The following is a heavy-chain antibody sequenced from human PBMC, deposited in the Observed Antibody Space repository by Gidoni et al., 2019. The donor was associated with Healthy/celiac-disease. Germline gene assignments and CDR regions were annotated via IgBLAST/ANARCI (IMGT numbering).Heavy chain of an antibody. CDR1: GFTFSSYE. V-gene: IGHV3-48*03. D-gene: IGHD5-12*01. Sequence: EVQLVESGGGLVQPGGSLRLSCAASGFTFSSYEMTWVRQAPGKGLEWVSYISSSGSTIYYADSVKGRFTISRDNAKNSLYLQMNSLRAEDTAVYYCARGRVATNRGTAFDIWGQGTMVTVSS. CDR3: ARGRVATNRGTAFDI. J-gene: IGHJ3*02. CDR2: ISSSGSTI.